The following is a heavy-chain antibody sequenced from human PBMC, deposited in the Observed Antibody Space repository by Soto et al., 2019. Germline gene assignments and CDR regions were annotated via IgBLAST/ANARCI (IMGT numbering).Heavy chain of an antibody. CDR1: GFTFSSYA. CDR2: ISGSGGST. V-gene: IGHV3-23*01. J-gene: IGHJ4*02. CDR3: AKLNYYDSSGYLDY. D-gene: IGHD3-22*01. Sequence: GGSLRLSCAASGFTFSSYAMIWVRQAPGKGLEWVSAISGSGGSTYYADSVKGRFTISRDNSKNTLYLQMNSLRAEDTAVYYCAKLNYYDSSGYLDYWGQGTLVTVSS.